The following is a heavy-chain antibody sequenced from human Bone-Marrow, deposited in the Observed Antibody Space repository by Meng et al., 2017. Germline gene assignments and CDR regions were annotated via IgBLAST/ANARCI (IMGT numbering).Heavy chain of an antibody. CDR3: ARDVHLGYSSSWYPLDY. J-gene: IGHJ4*02. CDR2: IKQDGSEK. V-gene: IGHV3-7*01. Sequence: GGSLRLSCAASGFTFSSYWMSWVRQAPGKGLEWVANIKQDGSEKYYVDSVKGRFTISRDNAKNSLYLQMNSLRAEDTAVYYCARDVHLGYSSSWYPLDYWGQRTLVTVSS. CDR1: GFTFSSYW. D-gene: IGHD6-13*01.